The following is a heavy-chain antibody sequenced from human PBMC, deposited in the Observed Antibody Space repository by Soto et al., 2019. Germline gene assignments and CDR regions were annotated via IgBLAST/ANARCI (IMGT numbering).Heavy chain of an antibody. CDR2: SSYDGSNK. D-gene: IGHD3-16*01. V-gene: IGHV3-30*19. Sequence: QLQLVESGGGVVQPGTSLRLSCAASGFRFKSFVMHWVRQAPGKGLEWVAFSSYDGSNKDYGDSVKGRFTVSRDNSQNTLHLQMDFLRPEDTALYYCARWGTTGGFDLWGQGTLVSASS. J-gene: IGHJ4*02. CDR3: ARWGTTGGFDL. CDR1: GFRFKSFV.